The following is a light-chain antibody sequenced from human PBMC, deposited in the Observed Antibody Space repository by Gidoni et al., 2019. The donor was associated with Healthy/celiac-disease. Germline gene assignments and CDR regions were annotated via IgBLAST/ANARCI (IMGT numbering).Light chain of an antibody. CDR1: QDISNY. CDR2: DAS. Sequence: DIQMTQSPSSLSASVGDRVTITCQASQDISNYLNWYQQKQGKAPKRLIYDASNLETGVPSRVSGSGSGTDVTLTISSLQPEDIATYYWQQYDKLPATFGGGTKVEIK. CDR3: QQYDKLPAT. J-gene: IGKJ4*01. V-gene: IGKV1-33*01.